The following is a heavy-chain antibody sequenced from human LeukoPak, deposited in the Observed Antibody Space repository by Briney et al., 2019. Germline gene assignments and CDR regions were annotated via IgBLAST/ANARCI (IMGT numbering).Heavy chain of an antibody. CDR1: GFSFSSYS. D-gene: IGHD4-17*01. V-gene: IGHV3-21*01. Sequence: GGSLRLSCAASGFSFSSYSMNWVRQAPGKGLEWVSFISSTSTYIYYADSVKGRFTISRDNAKNSLYLQMNSLRAEDTAVFYCARTSGFGDYGYEYWGQGTLVTVSS. CDR3: ARTSGFGDYGYEY. J-gene: IGHJ4*02. CDR2: ISSTSTYI.